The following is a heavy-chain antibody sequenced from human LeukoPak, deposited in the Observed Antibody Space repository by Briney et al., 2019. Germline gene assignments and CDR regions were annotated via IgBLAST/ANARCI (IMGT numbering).Heavy chain of an antibody. D-gene: IGHD2-21*02. CDR2: IYYSGST. CDR1: GGSISSSNFY. CDR3: ASLYCRGDCYPDY. J-gene: IGHJ4*02. Sequence: SETLSLTCSVSGGSISSSNFYWGWVRQPPGKGLEWIASIYYSGSTYYNPSLKSRVTISVDTSKNQFSLKLSSVTAADTAVYYCASLYCRGDCYPDYWGQGTLATVSS. V-gene: IGHV4-39*01.